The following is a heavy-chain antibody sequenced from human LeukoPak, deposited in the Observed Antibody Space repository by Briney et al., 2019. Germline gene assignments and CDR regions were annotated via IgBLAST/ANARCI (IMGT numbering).Heavy chain of an antibody. V-gene: IGHV3-30*02. D-gene: IGHD3-22*01. Sequence: GGSLRLSCAASGFTFSNYGMHWVRQAPGKGLEWVAFIRYDGSNKYYADSVKGRFTISRDNSKNTLYLQMNSLRAEDTAVYYCARELDYYDSGGYWASGLKTFDHWGQGTLVTVSS. CDR1: GFTFSNYG. CDR2: IRYDGSNK. CDR3: ARELDYYDSGGYWASGLKTFDH. J-gene: IGHJ4*02.